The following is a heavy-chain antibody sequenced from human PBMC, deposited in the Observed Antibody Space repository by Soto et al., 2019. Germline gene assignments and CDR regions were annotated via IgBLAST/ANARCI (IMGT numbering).Heavy chain of an antibody. J-gene: IGHJ4*02. D-gene: IGHD5-18*01. CDR2: INPNGGIT. CDR1: GYTFTHYY. Sequence: QVKLMQSGAEVKKPGASVRVSCKASGYTFTHYYIHWVRQAPGQGLEWMGIINPNGGITTYAQKFRAGFTMTRDTSTSTVYLELTSLRSEDSAVYYCATSVNSAMAFDYWGQGTLVAVSP. V-gene: IGHV1-46*01. CDR3: ATSVNSAMAFDY.